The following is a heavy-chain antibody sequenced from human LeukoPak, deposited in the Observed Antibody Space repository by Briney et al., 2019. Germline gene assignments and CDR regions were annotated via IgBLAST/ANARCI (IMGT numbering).Heavy chain of an antibody. CDR2: IYYSGSI. CDR3: ATKLGCYYGSGSYYHAGRRVGACAFDI. V-gene: IGHV4-59*08. J-gene: IGHJ3*02. D-gene: IGHD3-10*01. Sequence: PSETLSLTGTGSGGSISSYYWGWIRQPPGKGREGGGYIYYSGSINYNPSLRSRVTISVDKPNTQFSLKLSPVTAADTAVYHCATKLGCYYGSGSYYHAGRRVGACAFDIWGQGTIVTVSS. CDR1: GGSISSYY.